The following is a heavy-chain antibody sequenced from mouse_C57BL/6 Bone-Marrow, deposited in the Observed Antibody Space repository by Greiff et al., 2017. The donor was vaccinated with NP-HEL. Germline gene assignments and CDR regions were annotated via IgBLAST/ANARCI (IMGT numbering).Heavy chain of an antibody. J-gene: IGHJ4*01. Sequence: QVQLKQSGPGLVQPSQSLSITCTVSGFSLTSYGVHWVRQSPGKGLEWLGVIWSGGSTDYNAAFISRLSISKDNSKSQVFFKMNSLQADDTAIYYCARNLGQLRPHYYAMDYWGQGTSVTVSS. CDR1: GFSLTSYG. CDR3: ARNLGQLRPHYYAMDY. CDR2: IWSGGST. D-gene: IGHD3-2*02. V-gene: IGHV2-2*01.